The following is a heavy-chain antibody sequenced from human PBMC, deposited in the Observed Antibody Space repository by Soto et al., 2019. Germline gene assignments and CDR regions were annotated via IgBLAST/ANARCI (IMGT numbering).Heavy chain of an antibody. CDR1: GYSFTSYW. D-gene: IGHD5-18*01. Sequence: GEALKISCKGSGYSFTSYWIGWVRQMPGKGLEWMGIIYPGDSDTRYSPSFQGQVTISADKSISTAYLQWSSLKASDTAMYYCARGEVGGYSYGWFEVYWGQGTLVTVSS. CDR2: IYPGDSDT. CDR3: ARGEVGGYSYGWFEVY. J-gene: IGHJ4*02. V-gene: IGHV5-51*01.